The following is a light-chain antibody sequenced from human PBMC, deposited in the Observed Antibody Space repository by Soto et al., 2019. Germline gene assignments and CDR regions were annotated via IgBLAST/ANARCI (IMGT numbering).Light chain of an antibody. J-gene: IGLJ1*01. V-gene: IGLV2-14*01. Sequence: QSALTQPASVSGSPGQSITISCSGTSSDVGSYNFVSWYQQHPGKAPKLMIYDVTIRPSGVSNRFSGSKSGNTASLTISGLQTEDEADYYCTSCTTSNTHVFGTGTKLTVL. CDR2: DVT. CDR3: TSCTTSNTHV. CDR1: SSDVGSYNF.